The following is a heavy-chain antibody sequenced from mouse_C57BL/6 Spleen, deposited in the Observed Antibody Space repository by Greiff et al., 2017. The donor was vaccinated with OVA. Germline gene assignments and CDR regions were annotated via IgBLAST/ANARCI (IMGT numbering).Heavy chain of an antibody. Sequence: VQLKQSGTVLARPGASVKMSCKTSGYTFTSYWMHWVKQRPGQGLEWIGAIYPGNSDTSYNQKFKGKAKLTAVTSASTAYMELSSLTNEDSAVDYCTSIVTTLHYYAMDYWGQGTSVTVSS. CDR1: GYTFTSYW. D-gene: IGHD2-12*01. J-gene: IGHJ4*01. CDR2: IYPGNSDT. CDR3: TSIVTTLHYYAMDY. V-gene: IGHV1-5*01.